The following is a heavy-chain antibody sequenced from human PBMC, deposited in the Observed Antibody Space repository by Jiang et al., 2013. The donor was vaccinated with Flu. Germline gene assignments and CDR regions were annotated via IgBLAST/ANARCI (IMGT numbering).Heavy chain of an antibody. V-gene: IGHV3-9*01. J-gene: IGHJ4*02. CDR1: GFTFDDYA. Sequence: VQLVESGGGLVQPGRSLRLSCAASGFTFDDYAMHWVRQAPGKGLEWVSGISWNSGSIGYADSVKGRFTISRDNAKNSLYLQMNSLRAEDTALYYCAKAAYDSSGYYDYWGQGTLVTVSS. CDR3: AKAAYDSSGYYDY. CDR2: ISWNSGSI. D-gene: IGHD3-22*01.